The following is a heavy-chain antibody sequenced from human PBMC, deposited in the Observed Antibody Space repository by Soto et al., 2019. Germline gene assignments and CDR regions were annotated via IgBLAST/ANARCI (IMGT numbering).Heavy chain of an antibody. CDR1: GFTFSSYA. CDR2: ISGSGGST. V-gene: IGHV3-23*01. Sequence: EVQLLESGGGLVQPGGSLRLSCAASGFTFSSYAMSWVRQAPGKGLEWVSAISGSGGSTYYADSVKGRFTISRDNSNNMLYLQMNSLRAEDTAVYYCAKDIPGSGSYSPLYYYYGMDFWGQGTTVTVSS. CDR3: AKDIPGSGSYSPLYYYYGMDF. D-gene: IGHD3-10*01. J-gene: IGHJ6*02.